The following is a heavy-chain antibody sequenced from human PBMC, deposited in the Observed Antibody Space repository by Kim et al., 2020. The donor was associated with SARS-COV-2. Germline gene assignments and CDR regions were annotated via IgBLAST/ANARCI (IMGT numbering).Heavy chain of an antibody. J-gene: IGHJ6*02. D-gene: IGHD6-13*01. Sequence: SETLSLTCTVSGGSISSYYWSWIRQPPGKGLEWIGYIYYSGSTNYNPSLKSRVTISVDTSKNQFSLKLSSVTAADTAVYYCARDHSSSALYYYGMDVWGQGTTVTVS. CDR2: IYYSGST. V-gene: IGHV4-59*01. CDR3: ARDHSSSALYYYGMDV. CDR1: GGSISSYY.